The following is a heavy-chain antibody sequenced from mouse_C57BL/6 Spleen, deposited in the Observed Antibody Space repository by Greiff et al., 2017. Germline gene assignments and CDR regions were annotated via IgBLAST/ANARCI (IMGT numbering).Heavy chain of an antibody. V-gene: IGHV1-50*01. J-gene: IGHJ3*01. Sequence: QVQLQQPGAELVKPGASVKLSCKASGYTFTSYWMQWVKQRPGQGLEWIGEIDPSDSYTNYNQKFKGKATLTVDTSSSTAYMQLSSLTSEDSAVYYCARKGIPPYWGQGTLVTVSA. CDR1: GYTFTSYW. CDR2: IDPSDSYT. CDR3: ARKGIPPY.